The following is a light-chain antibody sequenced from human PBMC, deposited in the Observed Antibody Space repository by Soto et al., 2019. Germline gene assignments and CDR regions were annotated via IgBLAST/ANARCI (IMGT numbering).Light chain of an antibody. V-gene: IGLV1-44*01. CDR2: ETY. CDR3: AAWDDNLNVVV. Sequence: QSVVTQTPSASGTPGQRVTFSCSGGSSNIGGNYVSLFQQLPGMAPKLLIYETYNRPSGVPDRFSGSKSGTSASLAISGLQSEDEADYYCAAWDDNLNVVVFGGGTKLTVL. CDR1: SSNIGGNY. J-gene: IGLJ3*02.